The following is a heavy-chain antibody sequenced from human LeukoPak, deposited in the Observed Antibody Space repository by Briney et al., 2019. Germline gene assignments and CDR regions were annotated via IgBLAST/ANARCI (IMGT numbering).Heavy chain of an antibody. D-gene: IGHD1-26*01. CDR1: DDSISSSSYY. J-gene: IGHJ4*02. Sequence: PSETLSLTCTVSDDSISSSSYYWGWVRQPPGKGLEWIGSIYYSGSTYYNPSLKSRVTISVDTSKNQFSLKLSSVTAADTAVYYCARDSGSYLGWGQGTLVTVSS. CDR3: ARDSGSYLG. V-gene: IGHV4-39*07. CDR2: IYYSGST.